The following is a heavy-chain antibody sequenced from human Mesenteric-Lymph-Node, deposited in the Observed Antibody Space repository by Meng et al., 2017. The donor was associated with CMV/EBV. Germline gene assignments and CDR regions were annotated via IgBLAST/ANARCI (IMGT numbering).Heavy chain of an antibody. Sequence: FGGTFRSSAISWLRQAPGQGLEWMGGIIPIFGTPTYAQTFHGRVTITADESSSTAYMELSSLRSEDTAVYYCARGGDDNTGYYLFDYWGLGTLVTVSS. V-gene: IGHV1-69*01. CDR1: GGTFRSSA. CDR2: IIPIFGTP. D-gene: IGHD3-22*01. J-gene: IGHJ4*02. CDR3: ARGGDDNTGYYLFDY.